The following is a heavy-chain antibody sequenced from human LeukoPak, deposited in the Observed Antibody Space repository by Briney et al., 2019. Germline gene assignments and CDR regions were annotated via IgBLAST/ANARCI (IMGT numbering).Heavy chain of an antibody. D-gene: IGHD3-22*01. J-gene: IGHJ4*02. V-gene: IGHV3-15*01. CDR1: GFTFSSYW. CDR2: IKSKTDGGTT. Sequence: PGGSLRLSCAASGFTFSSYWMSWVRQAPGKGLEWVGRIKSKTDGGTTDYAAPVKGRFTISRDDSKNTLYLQMNSLKTEDTAVYYCTTGNHYDSSGYYYQRPDYWGQGTLVTVSS. CDR3: TTGNHYDSSGYYYQRPDY.